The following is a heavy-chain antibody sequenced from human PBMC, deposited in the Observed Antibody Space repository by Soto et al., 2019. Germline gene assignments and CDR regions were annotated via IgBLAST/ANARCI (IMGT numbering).Heavy chain of an antibody. CDR2: ISPYTGKT. CDR3: ARLGWDLLSGRRYFDY. Sequence: QVLLVQSGSEVKKPGSSMKVSCQTSGYTFSDFALTWVRQVPDKGLEWLGWISPYTGKTNYAQRVHDRVALTTDTSTRTAYLELSSLTSDDTAVYYCARLGWDLLSGRRYFDYWGQGTLVTVSS. J-gene: IGHJ4*02. V-gene: IGHV1-18*04. D-gene: IGHD1-26*01. CDR1: GYTFSDFA.